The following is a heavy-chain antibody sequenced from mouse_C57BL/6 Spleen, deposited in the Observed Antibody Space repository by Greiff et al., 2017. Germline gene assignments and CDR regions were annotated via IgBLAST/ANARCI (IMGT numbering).Heavy chain of an antibody. CDR3: ARLHYGSPWCFDV. CDR1: GYAISSYW. CDR2: IFPGDGGT. D-gene: IGHD1-1*01. Sequence: VQLQQSGAELVKPGASVKISCKASGYAISSYWMNWVKQRPGKGLEWIGEIFPGDGGTNYNGKLKGKATLTADKSSSTAYMQLSSLTTEDTAVYFCARLHYGSPWCFDVWGTGTTVTVSS. J-gene: IGHJ1*03. V-gene: IGHV1-80*01.